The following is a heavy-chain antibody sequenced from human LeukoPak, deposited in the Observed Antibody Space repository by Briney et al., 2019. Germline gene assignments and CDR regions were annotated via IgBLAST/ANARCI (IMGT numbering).Heavy chain of an antibody. D-gene: IGHD3-3*01. CDR1: GFTISGYS. J-gene: IGHJ4*02. CDR3: AKPGFLERQYYFDY. Sequence: PGGSLRLSCAASGFTISGYSMSRVRQGPGQGLDSVSTLSGSGGSTYYADSVKGRFTISRDNSKNTLYLQMNSLRAEDTAVYYCAKPGFLERQYYFDYWGQGTLVTVSS. CDR2: LSGSGGST. V-gene: IGHV3-23*01.